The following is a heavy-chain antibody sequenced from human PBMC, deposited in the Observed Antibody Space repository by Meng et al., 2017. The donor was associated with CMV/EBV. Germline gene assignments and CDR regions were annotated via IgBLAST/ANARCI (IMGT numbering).Heavy chain of an antibody. V-gene: IGHV1-2*02. D-gene: IGHD6-13*01. CDR1: GYTFTGYY. CDR2: INPNSGGT. Sequence: QVRLGRVRAEVKKPGASVKVSCKASGYTFTGYYMHWVRQASGQGLEWMGWINPNSGGTNYAQKFQGRVTMTRDTSISTAYMELSRLRSDDTAVYYCARGSGIAAAGTFDYWGQGTLVTVSS. CDR3: ARGSGIAAAGTFDY. J-gene: IGHJ4*02.